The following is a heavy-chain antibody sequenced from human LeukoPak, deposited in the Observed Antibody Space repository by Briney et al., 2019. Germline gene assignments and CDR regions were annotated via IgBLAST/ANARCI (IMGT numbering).Heavy chain of an antibody. J-gene: IGHJ4*02. D-gene: IGHD1-1*01. V-gene: IGHV1-2*02. CDR3: ARVGPTGTAPQFDS. CDR1: GYTFTGYS. CDR2: INPNDGGT. Sequence: ASVKVSCKSSGYTFTGYSMHWVRQAPGQGLEWMGCINPNDGGTNYAQNFQGRVTMTRDTSISTVYMELSRLTSDDTAVFYCARVGPTGTAPQFDSWGQGTLVTVSS.